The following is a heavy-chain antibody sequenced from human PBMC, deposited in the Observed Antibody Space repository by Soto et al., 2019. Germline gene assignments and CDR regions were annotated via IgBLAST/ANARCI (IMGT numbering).Heavy chain of an antibody. CDR1: GYTFTSYD. V-gene: IGHV1-8*01. J-gene: IGHJ3*02. CDR2: MNPNSGNT. Sequence: QVQLVQSGAEVKKPGASVKFSCKASGYTFTSYDMNWVRQATGHGLEWMGGMNPNSGNTGYAQKFQGRVTMPRNTSMRTAYLELGRLRSEDTAVYYWARGNNYEYAGDGDFAILGQGTMVPVSS. CDR3: ARGNNYEYAGDGDFAI. D-gene: IGHD3-3*01.